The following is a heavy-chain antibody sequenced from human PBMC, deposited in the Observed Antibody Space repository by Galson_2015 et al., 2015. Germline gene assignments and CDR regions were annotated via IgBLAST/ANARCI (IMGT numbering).Heavy chain of an antibody. V-gene: IGHV4-59*08. CDR3: TISPDSGDYYYYYMDV. CDR1: GGSISGYY. CDR2: TYYTGRT. D-gene: IGHD4-17*01. Sequence: ETLSLTCTVSGGSISGYYWSWIRQPPGKGLEWIAYTYYTGRTNYNPSLKSRVTISVDTSKNQFSLKLSSVTAADTAVYYCTISPDSGDYYYYYMDVWGKGTTVTVSS. J-gene: IGHJ6*03.